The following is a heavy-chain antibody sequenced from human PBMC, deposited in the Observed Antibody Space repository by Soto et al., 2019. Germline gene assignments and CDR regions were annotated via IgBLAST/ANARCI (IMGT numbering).Heavy chain of an antibody. CDR1: GYSFTSYW. V-gene: IGHV5-51*01. J-gene: IGHJ3*02. D-gene: IGHD3-3*01. CDR3: AIAQTYYDFWSGYPDAFDI. Sequence: PGESLKISCKGSGYSFTSYWIGWVRQMPGKGLEWMGIIYPGDSDTRYSPSFQGQVTISADKSISTAYLQWSSLKASDTAMYYCAIAQTYYDFWSGYPDAFDIWGQGTMVTVSS. CDR2: IYPGDSDT.